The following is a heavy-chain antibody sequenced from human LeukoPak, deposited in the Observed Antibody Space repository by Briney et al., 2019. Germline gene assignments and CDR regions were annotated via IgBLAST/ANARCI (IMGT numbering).Heavy chain of an antibody. CDR2: ISGSSSIV. CDR3: ARDPSVAATGWGRWFDH. Sequence: GGSLRLSCAASGFTFSSFSMNWVRPAPGKGLEWLSYISGSSSIVYYGDSVKGRFTISRGNAKNSLYLQMNSLRDEDTVVYYCARDPSVAATGWGRWFDHWGLGTLVTVSS. V-gene: IGHV3-48*02. J-gene: IGHJ5*02. CDR1: GFTFSSFS. D-gene: IGHD6-13*01.